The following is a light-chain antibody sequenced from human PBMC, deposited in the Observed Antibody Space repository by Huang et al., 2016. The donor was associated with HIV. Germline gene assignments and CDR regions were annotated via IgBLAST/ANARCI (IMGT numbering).Light chain of an antibody. CDR3: QQRNNWPPTYT. J-gene: IGKJ2*01. CDR1: QSISTY. V-gene: IGKV3-11*01. CDR2: DAS. Sequence: DIVLTQSPASLSLSPGGRVTLSCRASQSISTYLAWYQQKPGQSPSLLIYDASNRAAGIPARFRGSGSGTDFTLTINSLEPEDSAVYYCQQRNNWPPTYTFGQGTKLEIK.